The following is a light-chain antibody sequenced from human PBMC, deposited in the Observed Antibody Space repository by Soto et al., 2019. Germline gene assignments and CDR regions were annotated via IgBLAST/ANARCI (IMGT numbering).Light chain of an antibody. CDR2: DDR. J-gene: IGLJ1*01. Sequence: SYELSQPPSVSVAPGQTARITCGGNNIGSYNVHWYQQKPGLAPVLVVYDDRDRPSGIPERFSGSNSGNTAALTISRVEAEDEAEYYCKVWDSTSDHLWFGTGTKVTV. V-gene: IGLV3-21*02. CDR3: KVWDSTSDHLW. CDR1: NIGSYN.